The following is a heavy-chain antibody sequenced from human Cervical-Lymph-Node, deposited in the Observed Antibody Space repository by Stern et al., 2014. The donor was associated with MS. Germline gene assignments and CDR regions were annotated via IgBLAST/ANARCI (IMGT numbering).Heavy chain of an antibody. D-gene: IGHD2-15*01. V-gene: IGHV3-74*02. CDR2: INSDESST. J-gene: IGHJ3*02. Sequence: MQLVQSGGGLVQPGGSLRLSCAASGFTFSTYWMHWVRQAPGKGLVWVSRINSDESSTTYADAVNGRFSISRDNDKNTLYLQMNSLRAEDTAVYYCARGVMVAATYAYDIWGQGTMVTISS. CDR1: GFTFSTYW. CDR3: ARGVMVAATYAYDI.